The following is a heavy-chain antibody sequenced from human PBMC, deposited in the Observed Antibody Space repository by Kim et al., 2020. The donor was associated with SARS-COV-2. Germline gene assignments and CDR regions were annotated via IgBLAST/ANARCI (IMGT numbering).Heavy chain of an antibody. CDR3: ARTRAGWLQLPSDDAFDI. CDR1: GYSFTSYW. D-gene: IGHD5-12*01. V-gene: IGHV5-10-1*01. J-gene: IGHJ3*02. Sequence: GESLKISCKGSGYSFTSYWISWVRQMPGKGLEWMGRIDPSDSYTNYSPSFQGHVTISADKSISTAYLQWSSLKASDTAMYYCARTRAGWLQLPSDDAFDIWGQGTMVTVSS. CDR2: IDPSDSYT.